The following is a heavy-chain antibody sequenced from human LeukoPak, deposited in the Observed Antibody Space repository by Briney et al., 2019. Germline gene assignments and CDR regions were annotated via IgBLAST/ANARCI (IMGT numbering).Heavy chain of an antibody. V-gene: IGHV3-48*03. J-gene: IGHJ3*02. Sequence: GGSLRLSCAASGFTFSSYEMNWVRQAPGKGLEWVSYITSSGNTIYYADSVKGRFTISRDNAKNSLYLQMNSLRANDTAIYYCARDSVAGSQDAFDIWGQGTMVTVSS. CDR3: ARDSVAGSQDAFDI. D-gene: IGHD6-19*01. CDR1: GFTFSSYE. CDR2: ITSSGNTI.